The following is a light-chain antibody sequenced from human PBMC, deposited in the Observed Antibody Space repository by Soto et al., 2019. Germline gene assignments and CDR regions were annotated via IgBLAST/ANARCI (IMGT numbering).Light chain of an antibody. CDR3: CSSAPNRTIV. Sequence: QSVLTQPASVSGSPGQSITISCTGTSSDVGGYNYVSWYQQHPGKAPKLMIYEVSNRPSGVSNRFSGSEPGNTASLTISGLQAEDEADYYCCSSAPNRTIVFGTGTKLTVL. CDR2: EVS. J-gene: IGLJ1*01. CDR1: SSDVGGYNY. V-gene: IGLV2-14*01.